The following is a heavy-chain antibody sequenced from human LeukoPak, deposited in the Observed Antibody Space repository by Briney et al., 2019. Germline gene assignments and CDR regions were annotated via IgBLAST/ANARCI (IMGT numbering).Heavy chain of an antibody. D-gene: IGHD6-13*01. CDR3: ARDRTAAGTDFDY. J-gene: IGHJ4*02. Sequence: SETLSLTCTVSGGSISSYYWSWIRQPPGRGLEWIGYIYYSGSTNYNPSLKSRVTISVDTSKNQFSLKLSSVTAADTAVYYCARDRTAAGTDFDYWGQGTLVTVSS. CDR1: GGSISSYY. V-gene: IGHV4-59*01. CDR2: IYYSGST.